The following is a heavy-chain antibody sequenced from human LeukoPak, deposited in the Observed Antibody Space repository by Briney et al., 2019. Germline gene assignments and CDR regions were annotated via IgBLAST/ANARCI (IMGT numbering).Heavy chain of an antibody. CDR2: IYTSGST. CDR3: AREDYDVLTGFAGMDV. D-gene: IGHD3-9*01. Sequence: SETLSLTCTVSGGSISSYYWSWIRQPAGKGLEWIGRIYTSGSTNYNPSLKSRVTMSVDTSKNQFSLKLSSVTAADTAVYYCAREDYDVLTGFAGMDVWGQGTLVTVSS. V-gene: IGHV4-4*07. J-gene: IGHJ4*02. CDR1: GGSISSYY.